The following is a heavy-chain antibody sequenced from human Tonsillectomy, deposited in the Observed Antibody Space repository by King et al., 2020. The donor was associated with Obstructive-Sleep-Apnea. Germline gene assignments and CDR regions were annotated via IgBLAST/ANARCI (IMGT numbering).Heavy chain of an antibody. CDR1: GFTFSSYA. V-gene: IGHV3-23*04. CDR3: REDGVVYYYDSSGYYVDDY. Sequence: VQLVESGGGLVQPGGSLRLSCAASGFTFSSYAMSWVRQAPGKGLEWVSAISGSGGSTYYADSVKGRFTISRDNSKNTLYLQMNSLRAEDTAVYYCREDGVVYYYDSSGYYVDDYWGQGTLVTVSS. J-gene: IGHJ4*02. D-gene: IGHD3-22*01. CDR2: ISGSGGST.